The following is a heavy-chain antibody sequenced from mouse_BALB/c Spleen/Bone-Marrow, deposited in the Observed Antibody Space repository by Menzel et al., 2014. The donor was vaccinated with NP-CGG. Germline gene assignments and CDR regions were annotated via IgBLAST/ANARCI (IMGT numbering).Heavy chain of an antibody. V-gene: IGHV4-1*02. CDR2: INPDSSTI. D-gene: IGHD1-1*01. Sequence: EVQLQQSGGGLVQPGGSLKLSCAASGFDFSRYWMSWVRRAPGKGLEWIGEINPDSSTINYTPSLKDKFIISRDNAKNTLYLQMSKVRSEDTALYYCARLNYYGNLFVWGAGTTVTVSS. CDR1: GFDFSRYW. CDR3: ARLNYYGNLFV. J-gene: IGHJ1*01.